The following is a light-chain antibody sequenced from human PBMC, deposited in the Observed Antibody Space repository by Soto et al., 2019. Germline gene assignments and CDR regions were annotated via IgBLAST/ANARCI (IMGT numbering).Light chain of an antibody. J-gene: IGKJ3*01. CDR2: SAS. CDR3: QQYNNWPLT. V-gene: IGKV3-15*01. Sequence: EIVLMQSPATLSMSPGERAALSCRASQSVGIHLAWYQQKPGQAPRLLLYSASTRAAGIPPRFGASGSGTEFTLTISSLQSEDFAVYYCQQYNNWPLTFGTGTRVDIK. CDR1: QSVGIH.